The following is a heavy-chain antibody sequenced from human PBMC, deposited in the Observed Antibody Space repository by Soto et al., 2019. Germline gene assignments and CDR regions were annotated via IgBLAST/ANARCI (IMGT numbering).Heavy chain of an antibody. CDR1: GYPFTTYY. CDR3: ATDDYGIFPY. D-gene: IGHD3-10*01. J-gene: IGHJ4*02. V-gene: IGHV1-2*02. Sequence: SVKVSFKVSGYPFTTYYIHWVRQAPGQGLEWMGWIDPRSGVTVYEQKFQGRVTMTRDTSISTVYMDLSGLTSDDTALYYCATDDYGIFPYWGQGSLVTVSS. CDR2: IDPRSGVT.